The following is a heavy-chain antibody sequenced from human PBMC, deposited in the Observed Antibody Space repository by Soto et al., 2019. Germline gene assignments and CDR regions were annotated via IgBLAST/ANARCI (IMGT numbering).Heavy chain of an antibody. CDR3: ARGVVDPGLGADFDY. V-gene: IGHV4-30-4*01. D-gene: IGHD3-16*01. CDR2: IYYSRST. Sequence: QVQLQESGPGLVKPSQTLSLTCTVSGGSISSGDYYWSWIRQPPGKGLEWIGYIYYSRSTYYNPSLKSRVTISVDTSKNQFSLKLSSVSAADTAVYYCARGVVDPGLGADFDYWGQGTLVTVSS. J-gene: IGHJ4*02. CDR1: GGSISSGDYY.